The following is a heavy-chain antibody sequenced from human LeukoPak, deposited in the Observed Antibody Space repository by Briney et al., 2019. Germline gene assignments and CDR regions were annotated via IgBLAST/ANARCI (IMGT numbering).Heavy chain of an antibody. Sequence: GVSLRLPCVASGVNFETSEMYWVRQAQGKGLEWISYINDNGRPINYADSVKGRFTISRDNAKNSLYLQMNSLRVEDTAVYYCAKDSGGWSLSWGLGTLVTVSS. CDR1: GVNFETSE. V-gene: IGHV3-48*03. J-gene: IGHJ5*02. CDR3: AKDSGGWSLS. CDR2: INDNGRPI. D-gene: IGHD6-19*01.